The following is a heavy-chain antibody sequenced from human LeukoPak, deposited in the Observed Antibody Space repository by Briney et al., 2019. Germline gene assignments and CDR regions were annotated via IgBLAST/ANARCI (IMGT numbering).Heavy chain of an antibody. D-gene: IGHD4-11*01. V-gene: IGHV4-31*02. CDR3: ARDMTTVTYAFDI. CDR1: GFTFSSYA. J-gene: IGHJ3*02. CDR2: IYYSGST. Sequence: LRLSCAASGFTFSSYAMSWIRQHPGKGLEWIGYIYYSGSTYYNPSLKSRVTISVDTSKNQFSLKLSSVTAADTAVYYCARDMTTVTYAFDIWGQGTMVTVSS.